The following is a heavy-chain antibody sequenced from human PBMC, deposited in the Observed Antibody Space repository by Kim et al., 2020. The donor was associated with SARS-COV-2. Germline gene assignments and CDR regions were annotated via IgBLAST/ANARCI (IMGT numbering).Heavy chain of an antibody. CDR1: GASISSSSYF. D-gene: IGHD6-6*01. V-gene: IGHV4-39*02. CDR3: ARDEISQFVN. Sequence: LETLSLTCTVSGASISSSSYFWGWIRQPPGKDLEWIGSVVYGGSPNYTPSLKSRVTISVDTSRNQLSLKLRSVTAADTAVYYCARDEISQFVNWGQGHMVTVSS. J-gene: IGHJ4*02. CDR2: VVYGGSP.